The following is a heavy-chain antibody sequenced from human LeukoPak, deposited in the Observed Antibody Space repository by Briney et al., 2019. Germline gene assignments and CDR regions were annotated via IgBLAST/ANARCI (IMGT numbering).Heavy chain of an antibody. V-gene: IGHV3-9*01. CDR3: AKGSLAVAGSDFDY. Sequence: GGSLRLSCAASGFTFDDYAMHWVRQAPGKGLEWVSGISWNSGSIGYADSVKGRFTISRDNAKNSLYLQMNSLRAEDTALYYCAKGSLAVAGSDFDYWGQGTLVTVSP. J-gene: IGHJ4*02. CDR2: ISWNSGSI. CDR1: GFTFDDYA. D-gene: IGHD6-19*01.